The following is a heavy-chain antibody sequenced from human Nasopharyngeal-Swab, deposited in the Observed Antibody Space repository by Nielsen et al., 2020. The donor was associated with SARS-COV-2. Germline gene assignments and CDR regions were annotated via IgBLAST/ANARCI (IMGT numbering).Heavy chain of an antibody. J-gene: IGHJ4*02. V-gene: IGHV3-33*01. Sequence: WIRQPPGKRLEWVAVIWYDGSNKYYADSVKGRFTISRDNSKNTLYLQMNSLRAEDTAVYYCARVDNYYDSSGNVDYWGQGTLVTVSS. CDR3: ARVDNYYDSSGNVDY. D-gene: IGHD3-22*01. CDR2: IWYDGSNK.